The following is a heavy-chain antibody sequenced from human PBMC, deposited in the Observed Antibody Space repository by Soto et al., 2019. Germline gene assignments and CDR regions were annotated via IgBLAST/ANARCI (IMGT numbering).Heavy chain of an antibody. CDR1: GGSISSYY. CDR3: ASMIGDPVLSFDS. V-gene: IGHV4-59*01. CDR2: IFYSGST. J-gene: IGHJ5*01. Sequence: QVQLQESGPGLVKPSETLSLTCTVSGGSISSYYWSWIRQPPGKGLEWIGFIFYSGSTSYNRSLKSRVTRSIDTSEYQFSLDLTSVTAADTAVYYCASMIGDPVLSFDSLGQGTLVAVSS. D-gene: IGHD3-10*02.